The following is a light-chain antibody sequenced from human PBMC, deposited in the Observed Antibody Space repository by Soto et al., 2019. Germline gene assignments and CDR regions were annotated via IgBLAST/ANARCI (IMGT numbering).Light chain of an antibody. Sequence: EIGMTQSPATLSLSPEERATLSCRASQSVSSYIAWYQQKTGQAPRLLIYDASNRATGIPARFSGSGSGTDFTLTISSLEPEDFAVYYCQQRSNWPRTFGQGTKVEIK. CDR1: QSVSSY. J-gene: IGKJ1*01. V-gene: IGKV3-11*01. CDR2: DAS. CDR3: QQRSNWPRT.